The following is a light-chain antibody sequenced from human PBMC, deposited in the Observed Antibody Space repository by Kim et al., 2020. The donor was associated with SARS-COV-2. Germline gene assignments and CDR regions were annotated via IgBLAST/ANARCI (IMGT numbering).Light chain of an antibody. Sequence: SSELTQDPAVSVALGQTVRITCQGDSLRSYYATWYQQKPGQAPILVIYGKNNRPSGIPDRFSGSSSGNTASLTITGTQACDEADSYCNSRDSNDNVVFGG. V-gene: IGLV3-19*01. CDR1: SLRSYY. J-gene: IGLJ2*01. CDR3: NSRDSNDNVV. CDR2: GKN.